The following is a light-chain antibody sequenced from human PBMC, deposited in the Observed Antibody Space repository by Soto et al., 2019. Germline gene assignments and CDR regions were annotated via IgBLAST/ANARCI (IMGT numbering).Light chain of an antibody. CDR1: QGISDW. CDR3: QQVNSFPVT. J-gene: IGKJ5*01. CDR2: GAS. V-gene: IGKV1-12*01. Sequence: DIQMTQSPSSVSASIGDRVTITGRASQGISDWLAWYQQKRGKPPKLLIYGASTLPVGVPSRFSGSGSGTDFTLTISGLQPEDFATYYCQQVNSFPVTFGQGTRLEIK.